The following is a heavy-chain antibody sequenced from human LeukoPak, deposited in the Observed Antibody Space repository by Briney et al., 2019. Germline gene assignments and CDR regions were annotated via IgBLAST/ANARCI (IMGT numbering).Heavy chain of an antibody. V-gene: IGHV4-30-4*01. D-gene: IGHD6-13*01. Sequence: SETLSLTCTVSGGSISSGDYYWSWIRQPPGKGLEWIGYIYYSGSTYYNPSLKSRVTISVDTSKNQFSLKLSSVTAADTAVHYCARDTPYSSSWYGYFQHWSQGTLVTVSS. J-gene: IGHJ1*01. CDR2: IYYSGST. CDR1: GGSISSGDYY. CDR3: ARDTPYSSSWYGYFQH.